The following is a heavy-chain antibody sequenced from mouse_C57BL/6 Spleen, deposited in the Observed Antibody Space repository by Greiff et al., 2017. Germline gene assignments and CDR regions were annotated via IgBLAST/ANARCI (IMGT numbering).Heavy chain of an antibody. Sequence: EVKLQESGPGLVKPSQSLSLTCSVTGYSITSGYYWNWIRQFPGNKLEWMGYISYDGSNNYNPSLKNRISITRDTSKNQFFLKLNSVTTEDTATYYCARDGGHDFFDYWGQGTTLTVSS. CDR3: ARDGGHDFFDY. CDR1: GYSITSGYY. J-gene: IGHJ2*01. V-gene: IGHV3-6*01. D-gene: IGHD3-1*01. CDR2: ISYDGSN.